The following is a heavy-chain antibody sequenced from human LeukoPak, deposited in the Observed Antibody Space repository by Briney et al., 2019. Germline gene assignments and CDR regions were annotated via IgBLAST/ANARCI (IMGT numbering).Heavy chain of an antibody. Sequence: GGSLRLSCAASGFTFSDHYMDWVRQAPGKGLEWVGRIRNKANSYTTEYAASVKGRFTISRDDSMNSLYLQMNSLKTEDTAVHYWTRVQSRTWYGNFLDYWGQGTPVTAPS. J-gene: IGHJ4*01. CDR2: IRNKANSYTT. CDR1: GFTFSDHY. CDR3: TRVQSRTWYGNFLDY. V-gene: IGHV3-72*01. D-gene: IGHD6-13*01.